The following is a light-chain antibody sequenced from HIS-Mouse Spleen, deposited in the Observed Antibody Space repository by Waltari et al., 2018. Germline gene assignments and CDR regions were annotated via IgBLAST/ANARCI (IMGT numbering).Light chain of an antibody. V-gene: IGKV4-1*01. Sequence: DIVMTQSPDSLAVSLGERATINCKSSQSVLYRSNNKNYLAWYQQKPGQPPKLLIYWASTRESGVPDRFSGSGSGTDFTLTISSLQAEDVAVYYCQQYYSTPPFGQGTKLEIK. J-gene: IGKJ2*01. CDR3: QQYYSTPP. CDR2: WAS. CDR1: QSVLYRSNNKNY.